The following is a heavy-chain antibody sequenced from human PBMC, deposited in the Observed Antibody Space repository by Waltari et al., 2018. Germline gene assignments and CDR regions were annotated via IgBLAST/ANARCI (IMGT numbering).Heavy chain of an antibody. CDR1: GASISRGVYY. CDR3: ARGLNFDDTSGYYGCDYYDF. Sequence: QMQLQESGPGLVKPSQTLSLACTVTGASISRGVYYWTRLRRPPVRGLEWIGYIYETGTTDYNPSLRRRVTISVDTSKNEVSLNLSSVSDADTAVYYCARGLNFDDTSGYYGCDYYDFWGQGSQVTVSS. J-gene: IGHJ4*02. CDR2: IYETGTT. D-gene: IGHD3-22*01. V-gene: IGHV4-31*03.